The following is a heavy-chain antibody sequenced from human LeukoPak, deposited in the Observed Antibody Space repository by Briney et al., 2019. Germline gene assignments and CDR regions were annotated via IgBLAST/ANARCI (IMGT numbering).Heavy chain of an antibody. Sequence: SETLSLTCTVSGGSISSSSYYWGWIRQPPGKGLEWIGSIYYSGSTYYNPSLKSRVTISVDTSKNQFSLKLSSVTAADTAVYYCASPTGLSYYYGSGSYYSAAFDYRGQGTLVTVSS. CDR1: GGSISSSSYY. CDR3: ASPTGLSYYYGSGSYYSAAFDY. CDR2: IYYSGST. V-gene: IGHV4-39*01. J-gene: IGHJ4*02. D-gene: IGHD3-10*01.